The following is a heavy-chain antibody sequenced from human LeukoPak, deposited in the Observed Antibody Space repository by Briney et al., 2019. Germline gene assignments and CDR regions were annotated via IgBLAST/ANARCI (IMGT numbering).Heavy chain of an antibody. CDR3: AREVYYGSGSPGWFDP. Sequence: SETLSLTCTVSGGSIISSSYYWGWIRQPPGKGLEWIGSIYYSGNTDYNPSLKSRVTISVETSKNQFSLKLSSVTAADTAVYYCAREVYYGSGSPGWFDPWGQGTLVTVSS. CDR1: GGSIISSSYY. V-gene: IGHV4-39*07. D-gene: IGHD3-10*01. J-gene: IGHJ5*02. CDR2: IYYSGNT.